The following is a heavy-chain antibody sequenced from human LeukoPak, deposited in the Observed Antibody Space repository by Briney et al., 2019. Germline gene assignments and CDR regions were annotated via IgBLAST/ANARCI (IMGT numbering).Heavy chain of an antibody. J-gene: IGHJ2*01. Sequence: GGSLRLSCAASGFTFSNYSMNWVRQAPGKGLEWVSAISGSGGSTYYADSVKGRFTISRDNSKNTLYLQMNSLRAEDTAVYYCAKDGQTYYDILTGYSSDYGYFDLWGRGTLVTVSS. CDR3: AKDGQTYYDILTGYSSDYGYFDL. CDR1: GFTFSNYS. CDR2: ISGSGGST. V-gene: IGHV3-23*01. D-gene: IGHD3-9*01.